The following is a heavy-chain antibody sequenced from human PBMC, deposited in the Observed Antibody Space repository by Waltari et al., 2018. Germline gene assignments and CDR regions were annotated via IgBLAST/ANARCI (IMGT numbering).Heavy chain of an antibody. CDR1: GFTFSTYA. Sequence: QVQLVESGGGVVQPGRSLRLSCAASGFTFSTYAMPWVRPAPGKGLEWVAVIWYDGSNKYYADSMTGRFTISRDNSKNTLYLQMNSLRAEDTAVYYCARDLEGYSYGALDYWGQGTLVTVSS. V-gene: IGHV3-33*08. D-gene: IGHD5-18*01. CDR3: ARDLEGYSYGALDY. CDR2: IWYDGSNK. J-gene: IGHJ4*02.